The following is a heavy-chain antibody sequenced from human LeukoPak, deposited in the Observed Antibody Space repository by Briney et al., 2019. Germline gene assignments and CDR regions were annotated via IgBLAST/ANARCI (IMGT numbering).Heavy chain of an antibody. CDR2: IYYSGST. J-gene: IGHJ5*02. CDR3: ARGPAGTVWFDP. D-gene: IGHD6-19*01. Sequence: SETLSLTCTVSGGSISSSSYYWGWIRQPPGKGLEWIGSIYYSGSTYYNPSLKSRVTISVDTSKNQFSLKLSSVTAADTAVYYCARGPAGTVWFDPWGQGTLVTVSS. CDR1: GGSISSSSYY. V-gene: IGHV4-39*07.